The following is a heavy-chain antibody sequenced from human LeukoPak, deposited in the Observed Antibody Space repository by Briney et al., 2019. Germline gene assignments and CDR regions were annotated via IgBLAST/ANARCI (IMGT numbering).Heavy chain of an antibody. V-gene: IGHV1-2*02. CDR3: ARIDGSGSYLEYYFDY. CDR2: INPNSGGT. D-gene: IGHD3-10*01. J-gene: IGHJ4*02. Sequence: ASVKVSCKASGYTFTGYYMHWVRQAPGQGLGWMGWINPNSGGTNYAQKFQGRVTMTRDTSISTAYMELSRLRSDDTAVYYCARIDGSGSYLEYYFDYWGQGTLVTVSS. CDR1: GYTFTGYY.